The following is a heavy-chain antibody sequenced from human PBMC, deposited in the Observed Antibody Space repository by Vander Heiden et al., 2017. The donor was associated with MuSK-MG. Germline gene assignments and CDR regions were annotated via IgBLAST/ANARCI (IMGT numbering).Heavy chain of an antibody. CDR3: ARRHGSGSGGFDP. D-gene: IGHD3-10*01. CDR2: IYHSGST. J-gene: IGHJ5*02. Sequence: QVQLQESGPGLVKPSETLSLTCAVSGYSTSSGYYWGWIRQPPGKGLEWIGSIYHSGSTYYNPSLKSRVTISVDTSKNQFSLKLSSVTAADTAVYYCARRHGSGSGGFDPWGQGTLVTVSS. CDR1: GYSTSSGYY. V-gene: IGHV4-38-2*01.